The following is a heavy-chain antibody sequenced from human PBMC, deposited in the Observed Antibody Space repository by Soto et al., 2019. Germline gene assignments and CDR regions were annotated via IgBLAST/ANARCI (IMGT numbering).Heavy chain of an antibody. Sequence: QVQLVQSGAEVKKPGSSVKVSCKASGGTFSSYTISWVRQAPGQGLEWMGRIIPIRGIANYAQKFQGRVTITADKSTSTAYMELSSLRSEDTAVYYCARFGYCSSTSCYDYWGQGTLVTVSS. CDR1: GGTFSSYT. CDR2: IIPIRGIA. J-gene: IGHJ4*02. CDR3: ARFGYCSSTSCYDY. D-gene: IGHD2-2*01. V-gene: IGHV1-69*02.